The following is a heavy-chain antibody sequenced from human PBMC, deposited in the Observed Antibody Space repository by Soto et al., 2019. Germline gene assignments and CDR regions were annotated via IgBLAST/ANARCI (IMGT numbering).Heavy chain of an antibody. V-gene: IGHV3-13*01. Sequence: EVQLVESGGGLVQSGGSLRLSCVASGFTFSAFDMHWVRQVTGKGLEWVSGIGTAFDTCYAGSVKGRFTISRENAKNSFYLQMNSLRAGDTAVYYCARGRSNDFGSSPPPRFDPWGQGTLVTVSS. D-gene: IGHD3-10*01. CDR3: ARGRSNDFGSSPPPRFDP. J-gene: IGHJ5*02. CDR2: IGTAFDT. CDR1: GFTFSAFD.